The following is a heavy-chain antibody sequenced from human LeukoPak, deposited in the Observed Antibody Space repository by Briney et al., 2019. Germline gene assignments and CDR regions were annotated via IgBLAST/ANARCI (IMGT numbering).Heavy chain of an antibody. CDR3: ARVGRITMVRGVISGAFDI. CDR2: IIPIFGTA. V-gene: IGHV1-69*13. CDR1: GGTFSSYA. D-gene: IGHD3-10*01. J-gene: IGHJ3*02. Sequence: SVKVSCKASGGTFSSYAISWVRQAPGQGLEWMGGIIPIFGTANYAQKFQDRVTITADESTSTAYMELSSLRSEDTAVYYCARVGRITMVRGVISGAFDIWGQGTMVTVSS.